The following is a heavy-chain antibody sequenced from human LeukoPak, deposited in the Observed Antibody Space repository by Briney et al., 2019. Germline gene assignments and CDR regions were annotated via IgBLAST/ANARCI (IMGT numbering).Heavy chain of an antibody. Sequence: GGSLRLSCAASGFTFSSYSMNWVRQAPGKGLEWVSSISSSSSYIYYVDSVKGRFTISRDNAKNSLYLQMNSLRAEDTAVYYCARGGWIDAFDIWGQGTMVTVSS. D-gene: IGHD6-19*01. CDR3: ARGGWIDAFDI. V-gene: IGHV3-21*01. J-gene: IGHJ3*02. CDR1: GFTFSSYS. CDR2: ISSSSSYI.